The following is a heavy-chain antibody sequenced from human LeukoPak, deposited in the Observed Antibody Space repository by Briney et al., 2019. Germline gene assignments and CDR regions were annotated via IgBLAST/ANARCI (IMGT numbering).Heavy chain of an antibody. D-gene: IGHD6-13*01. V-gene: IGHV1-24*01. J-gene: IGHJ4*02. Sequence: ASVKVSCKVSGYTLTELSMHWVRQAPGKGLEWMGGFDPEDGETIYARKFQGRDTMTEDTSTDTAYMELSSLRSEDTAVYYCATLGSWYPRGVVYWGQGTLVTVSS. CDR3: ATLGSWYPRGVVY. CDR2: FDPEDGET. CDR1: GYTLTELS.